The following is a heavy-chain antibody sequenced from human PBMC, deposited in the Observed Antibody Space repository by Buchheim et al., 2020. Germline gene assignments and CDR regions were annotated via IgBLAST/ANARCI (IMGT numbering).Heavy chain of an antibody. J-gene: IGHJ6*02. V-gene: IGHV3-7*05. CDR1: GFTFDRTW. CDR3: ARGHFGMDV. CDR2: INADGSEN. Sequence: EMQLVESGGGLVLPGGSLRLSCVASGFTFDRTWITWVRQAPGKGLGWVANINADGSENYYVDSVKGRFTISRDNAKSSVLLQMHSLRAEDTAVYYCARGHFGMDVWGQGTT. D-gene: IGHD2/OR15-2a*01.